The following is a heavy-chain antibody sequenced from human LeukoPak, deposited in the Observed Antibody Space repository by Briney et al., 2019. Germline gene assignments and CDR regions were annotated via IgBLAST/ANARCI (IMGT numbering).Heavy chain of an antibody. Sequence: GGPLRLSCAASGFTFSSYWMSWVRQAPGKGLEWVAKIKQDGSEKDYVDSVKGRFTLSRDNAKNSLYLQMNSLRAEDTAVYYCARGPTRANSSDYWGQGTLVTVSS. CDR1: GFTFSSYW. J-gene: IGHJ4*02. D-gene: IGHD2/OR15-2a*01. V-gene: IGHV3-7*01. CDR2: IKQDGSEK. CDR3: ARGPTRANSSDY.